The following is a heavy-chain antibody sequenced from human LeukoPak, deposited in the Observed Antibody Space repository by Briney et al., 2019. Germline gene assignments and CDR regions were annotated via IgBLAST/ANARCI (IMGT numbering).Heavy chain of an antibody. Sequence: GGSLRLSCAASGFTFSSYGMHWVRQAPGKGLEWVAVIWYDGSNKYYADSMKGRFTISRDNSKNTLYLQMNSLRAEDTAVYYCARDREQLVRSLVGLWFDPWGQGTLVTVSS. CDR2: IWYDGSNK. J-gene: IGHJ5*02. CDR1: GFTFSSYG. CDR3: ARDREQLVRSLVGLWFDP. D-gene: IGHD6-13*01. V-gene: IGHV3-33*01.